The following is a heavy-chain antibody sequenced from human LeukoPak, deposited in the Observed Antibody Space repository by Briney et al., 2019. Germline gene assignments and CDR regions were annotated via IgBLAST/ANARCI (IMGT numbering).Heavy chain of an antibody. V-gene: IGHV3-23*01. Sequence: GGSLRLSCAASGFTFSSYGMSWVRQAPGKGLEWVSGISSSGGDTYYADSVKGRFTISRDNSKNTLFLQMNSLGAEDTAVYYCAKSAPYYLVSGVYYSTPLKSWAQGKMVTVFS. CDR1: GFTFSSYG. J-gene: IGHJ3*01. D-gene: IGHD3-10*01. CDR2: ISSSGGDT. CDR3: AKSAPYYLVSGVYYSTPLKS.